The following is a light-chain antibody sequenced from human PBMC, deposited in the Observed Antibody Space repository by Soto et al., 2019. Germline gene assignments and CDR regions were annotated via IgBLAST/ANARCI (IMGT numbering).Light chain of an antibody. J-gene: IGLJ3*02. CDR3: SSYAGSSTWV. V-gene: IGLV2-14*01. Sequence: QSVLTQPASVSGSPGQSITISCTGTNSDVGGYNYVSWYQQHPGKAPELMIYEVSHRPSGVSNRFSGSKSDNTASLTISGLQAEDEADYYCSSYAGSSTWVFGGGTKLTVL. CDR2: EVS. CDR1: NSDVGGYNY.